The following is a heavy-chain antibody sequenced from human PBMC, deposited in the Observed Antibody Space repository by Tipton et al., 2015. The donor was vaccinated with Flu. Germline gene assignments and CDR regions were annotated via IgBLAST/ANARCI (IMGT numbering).Heavy chain of an antibody. Sequence: GSLRLSCTASGFTFRSHAMNWVRQVPGKGLEWVASISGSGSTTYYADSVKCRFTISKDISNNTLYLQMNNLRAEDTAIYFCAKPQAVTTVRRGYFAYWGQGTLFTVS. CDR3: AKPQAVTTVRRGYFAY. D-gene: IGHD4-17*01. CDR2: ISGSGSTT. J-gene: IGHJ4*02. CDR1: GFTFRSHA. V-gene: IGHV3-23*01.